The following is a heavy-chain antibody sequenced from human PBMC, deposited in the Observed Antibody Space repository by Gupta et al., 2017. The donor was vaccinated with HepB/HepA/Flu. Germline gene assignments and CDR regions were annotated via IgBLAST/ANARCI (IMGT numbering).Heavy chain of an antibody. J-gene: IGHJ6*02. Sequence: EVQLVESGGGLVQPGGSLRLSCAASGFTFSSYWMHWVRQAPGKGLVWVSRINSDGSSTSYADSVKGRFTSSRDNAKNTLYLQMNSLRAEDTAVYYCARDIGVEDWKSCSNYYYYGMDVWGQGTTVTVSS. CDR1: GFTFSSYW. V-gene: IGHV3-74*01. D-gene: IGHD1-1*01. CDR3: ARDIGVEDWKSCSNYYYYGMDV. CDR2: INSDGSST.